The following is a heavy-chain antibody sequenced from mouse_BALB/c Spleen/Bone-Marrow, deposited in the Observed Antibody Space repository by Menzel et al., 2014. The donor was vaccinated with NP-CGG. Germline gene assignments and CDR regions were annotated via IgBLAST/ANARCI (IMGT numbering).Heavy chain of an antibody. V-gene: IGHV5-17*02. J-gene: IGHJ2*01. CDR2: ISSGSSTI. CDR3: ARLCYGYERQAIVFDF. CDR1: GFTFSSFG. Sequence: EVQLVESGGGLVQPGGTRKLSCAASGFTFSSFGMHWVRQAPQKGLEWVAYISSGSSTIYYADTVKGRFTISRDNPKNIVFLKMTCVRSEVAAMCYCARLCYGYERQAIVFDFWGRGIALTVSS. D-gene: IGHD2-2*01.